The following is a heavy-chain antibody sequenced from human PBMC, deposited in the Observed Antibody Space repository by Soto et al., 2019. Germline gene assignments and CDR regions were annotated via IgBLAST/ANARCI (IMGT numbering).Heavy chain of an antibody. CDR3: ARESEDLTSNFDY. CDR1: GFTFTRYS. Sequence: ETGGGLVKPGGSLRLSCAASGFTFTRYSLNWVRQAPGKGLEWVSSISSTTNYIYYGDSMKGRFTISRDNAKNSLYLEMNSLRAEDTAVYYCARESEDLTSNFDYWGQGTLVTVSS. CDR2: ISSTTNYI. J-gene: IGHJ4*02. V-gene: IGHV3-21*06.